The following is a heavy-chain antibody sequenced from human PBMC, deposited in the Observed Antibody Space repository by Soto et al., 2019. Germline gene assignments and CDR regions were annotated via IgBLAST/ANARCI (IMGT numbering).Heavy chain of an antibody. CDR3: ASTRTVVVVARALYNWFDP. Sequence: PSETMSLTCTVSCGSISSSSYYWGWIRQPPGKGLEWIGSIYYSGSTYYNPSLKSRVAISVDTSKNQFSLKLSSVTAADTAVYYCASTRTVVVVARALYNWFDPWGQGTLVTVSS. V-gene: IGHV4-39*01. CDR2: IYYSGST. J-gene: IGHJ5*02. D-gene: IGHD2-15*01. CDR1: CGSISSSSYY.